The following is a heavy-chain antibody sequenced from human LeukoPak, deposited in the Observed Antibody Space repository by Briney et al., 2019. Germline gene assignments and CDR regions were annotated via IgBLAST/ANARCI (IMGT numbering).Heavy chain of an antibody. V-gene: IGHV4-34*01. D-gene: IGHD3-22*01. Sequence: SETLSLTCAVYGGSFSGYYWSWIRQPPGKGLEWIGEINHSGSTNYNPSLKSRVTISVDTSKNQFSLKLSFVTAADTAVYYCARDVNYYDGSGYPLPWGQGTLVTVSS. CDR2: INHSGST. J-gene: IGHJ5*02. CDR1: GGSFSGYY. CDR3: ARDVNYYDGSGYPLP.